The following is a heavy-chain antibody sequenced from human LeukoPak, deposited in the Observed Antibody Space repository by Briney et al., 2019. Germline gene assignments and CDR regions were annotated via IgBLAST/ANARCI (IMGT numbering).Heavy chain of an antibody. J-gene: IGHJ4*02. CDR1: GYTFINHA. CDR2: INIGNGNT. V-gene: IGHV1-3*04. CDR3: ARRLGRSFDY. Sequence: ASVKVSCKASGYTFINHAIHWVRQAPGQRLEWMGWINIGNGNTKYSQNFQGRITITRDTSATTAYMDLSSLRSEDTAMYYCARRLGRSFDYWGQGTLVTVSS. D-gene: IGHD2-21*01.